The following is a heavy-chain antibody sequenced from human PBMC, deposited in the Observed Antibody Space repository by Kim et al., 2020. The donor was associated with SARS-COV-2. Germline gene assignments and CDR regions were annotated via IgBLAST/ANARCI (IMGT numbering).Heavy chain of an antibody. CDR1: GYTFTSYG. CDR3: ARARGYCSGGSCPTPVDY. Sequence: ASVKVSCKASGYTFTSYGISWVRQAPGQGLEWMGWISAYNGNTNYAQKLQGRVTMTTDTSTSTAYMELRSLRSDDTAVYYCARARGYCSGGSCPTPVDYWGQGTLVTVSS. CDR2: ISAYNGNT. J-gene: IGHJ4*02. V-gene: IGHV1-18*04. D-gene: IGHD2-15*01.